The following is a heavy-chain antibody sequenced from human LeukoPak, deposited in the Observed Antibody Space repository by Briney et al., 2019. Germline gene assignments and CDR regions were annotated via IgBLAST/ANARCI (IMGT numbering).Heavy chain of an antibody. D-gene: IGHD1-26*01. CDR3: ARDLAGNGDY. CDR2: ISYDGSNK. CDR1: GFTFSSYA. V-gene: IGHV3-30-3*01. Sequence: PGRSLRLSCAASGFTFSSYAMHWVRQAPGKGLEWVAVISYDGSNKYYADSVKGRFTITRDTSKNTLYLQMNSLRAEDTAVYYCARDLAGNGDYWGQGTLVTVSS. J-gene: IGHJ4*02.